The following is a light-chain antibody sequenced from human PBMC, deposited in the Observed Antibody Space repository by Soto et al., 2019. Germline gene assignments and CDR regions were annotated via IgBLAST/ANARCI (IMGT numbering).Light chain of an antibody. V-gene: IGLV7-46*01. CDR3: LLSYSGARGSGARGV. Sequence: QAVVTQEPSLTVSPGGTVTLTCASSIGAVTSGHYPYWFQQKPGQAPRTLIYDTSNKHSWTPARFSGSLLGGKAALTLSGAQPEDEAEYYCLLSYSGARGSGARGVFGGGTKLTVL. CDR2: DTS. J-gene: IGLJ2*01. CDR1: IGAVTSGHY.